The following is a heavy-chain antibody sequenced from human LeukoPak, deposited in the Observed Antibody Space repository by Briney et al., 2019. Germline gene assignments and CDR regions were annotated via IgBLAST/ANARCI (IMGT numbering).Heavy chain of an antibody. Sequence: GGSLRLSCAASGFNFKTYWMAWVRQAPAGKGLERVASISQDGGESHYADSVRGRFTISRDNAKNTLYLQMNSLRAEDTTMYYCTRLQSYFNSWGQGTLVTVSS. D-gene: IGHD2/OR15-2a*01. V-gene: IGHV3-7*01. CDR3: TRLQSYFNS. CDR1: GFNFKTYW. J-gene: IGHJ1*01. CDR2: ISQDGGES.